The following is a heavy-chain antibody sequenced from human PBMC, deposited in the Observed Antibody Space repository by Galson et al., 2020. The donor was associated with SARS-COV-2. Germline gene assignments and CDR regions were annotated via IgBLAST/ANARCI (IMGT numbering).Heavy chain of an antibody. Sequence: GGSLRLSCAASGFTVSSNYMSWVRQAPGKGLEWVSVIYSGGSTYYADSVKGRFTISRDNSKNTLYLQMNSLRAEDTAVYYCARYNSVRGVPNWFDPWGQGTLVTVSS. CDR1: GFTVSSNY. CDR2: IYSGGST. D-gene: IGHD3-10*01. CDR3: ARYNSVRGVPNWFDP. J-gene: IGHJ5*02. V-gene: IGHV3-53*01.